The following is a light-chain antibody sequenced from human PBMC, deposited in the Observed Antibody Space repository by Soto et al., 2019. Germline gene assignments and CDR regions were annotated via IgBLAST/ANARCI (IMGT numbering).Light chain of an antibody. V-gene: IGKV3-20*01. J-gene: IGKJ2*01. CDR2: GAS. Sequence: EIVLTQSPGTLSLSPGERATLSCRATQSVSSSYIAWYQQKPGQAPRLLIYGASSRATGIPDRFSGSGSGTDFTFTISRLEPEDFAVYYCQRYGGSLYTFGQGTKLELK. CDR1: QSVSSSY. CDR3: QRYGGSLYT.